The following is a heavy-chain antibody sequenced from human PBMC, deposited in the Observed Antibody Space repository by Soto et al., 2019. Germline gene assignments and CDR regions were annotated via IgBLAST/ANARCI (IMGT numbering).Heavy chain of an antibody. D-gene: IGHD5-18*01. CDR1: GFTFSSYW. J-gene: IGHJ4*02. V-gene: IGHV3-7*03. Sequence: GGSLRLSCAASGFTFSSYWMSWVRQAPGKGLEWVANIKQDGSEKYYVDSVKGRFTISRDNAKNSLYLQMNSLRAEDTAVYYCAGDRADTAMVQFDYWGQGTLVTVSS. CDR2: IKQDGSEK. CDR3: AGDRADTAMVQFDY.